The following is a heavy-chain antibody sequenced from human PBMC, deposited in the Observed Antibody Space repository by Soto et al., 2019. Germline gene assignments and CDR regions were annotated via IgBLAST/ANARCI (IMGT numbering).Heavy chain of an antibody. CDR3: ARTSILLEQLGVDYYYYYGMDV. CDR2: IYYSGST. J-gene: IGHJ6*02. CDR1: GGSISSSSYY. D-gene: IGHD6-6*01. V-gene: IGHV4-39*01. Sequence: TLSLTCTVSGGSISSSSYYWGWIRQPPGKGLEWIGSIYYSGSTYYNPSLKSRVTISVDTSKNQFSLKLSSVTAADTAVYYCARTSILLEQLGVDYYYYYGMDVWGQGTTVTV.